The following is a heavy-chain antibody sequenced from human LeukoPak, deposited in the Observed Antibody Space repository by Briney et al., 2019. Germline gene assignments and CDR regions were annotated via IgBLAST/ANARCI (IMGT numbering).Heavy chain of an antibody. D-gene: IGHD6-6*01. CDR1: GFTFSSYG. V-gene: IGHV3-30*02. CDR3: AREGRYRTAARPLDY. J-gene: IGHJ4*02. CDR2: IRYDGSNK. Sequence: GGSLRLSCAASGFTFSSYGMHWVRQAPGKGLEWVAFIRYDGSNKYYADSVKGRFTISRDNARNTLYLQMNSLRAEDTAVYYCAREGRYRTAARPLDYWGQGTLVTVSS.